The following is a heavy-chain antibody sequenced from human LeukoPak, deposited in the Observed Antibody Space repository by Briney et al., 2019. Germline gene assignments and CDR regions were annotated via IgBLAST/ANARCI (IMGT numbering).Heavy chain of an antibody. CDR3: ARQYSSGCFDH. D-gene: IGHD6-19*01. J-gene: IGHJ4*02. V-gene: IGHV3-33*01. CDR2: IWYDGSNK. CDR1: GFTFSSYG. Sequence: PGGSLRLSCAASGFTFSSYGMHWVRQAPGKGLEWVAVIWYDGSNKYYADSVKGRSTISRDNSKNTLYLQMNSLRAEDTAVYYCARQYSSGCFDHWGQGTPVTVSS.